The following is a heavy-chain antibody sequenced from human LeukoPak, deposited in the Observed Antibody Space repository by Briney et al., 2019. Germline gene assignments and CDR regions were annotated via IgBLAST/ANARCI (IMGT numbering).Heavy chain of an antibody. CDR3: ARDLGIAPSDY. CDR1: GFTFSSYA. J-gene: IGHJ4*02. D-gene: IGHD6-13*01. CDR2: ISYDGSNK. V-gene: IGHV3-30-3*01. Sequence: GGSLRLSCAASGFTFSSYAMHWVRQAPGKGLEWVAVISYDGSNKYYADSVKGRFTISRDNSKNTLYLQMNSLRAEDTAVYYCARDLGIAPSDYWGQGTLVTVSS.